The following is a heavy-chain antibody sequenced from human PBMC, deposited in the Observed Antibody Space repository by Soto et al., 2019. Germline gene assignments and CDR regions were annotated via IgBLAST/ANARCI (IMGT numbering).Heavy chain of an antibody. CDR2: ISAYNGNT. CDR3: ARDLFGPVQSGYSYGYSPFDI. V-gene: IGHV1-18*01. CDR1: GYTFTSYG. J-gene: IGHJ3*02. Sequence: ASVKVSCKASGYTFTSYGISWVRQAPGQGLEWMGWISAYNGNTNYAQKLQGRVTMTTDTSTSTAYMELRSLRSDDTAVYYCARDLFGPVQSGYSYGYSPFDIWGQGTMVTVSS. D-gene: IGHD5-18*01.